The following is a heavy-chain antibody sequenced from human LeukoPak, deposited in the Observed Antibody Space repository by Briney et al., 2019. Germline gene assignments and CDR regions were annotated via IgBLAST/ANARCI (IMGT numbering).Heavy chain of an antibody. Sequence: GGSLRLSCAASGFTFSDYYMSWIRQAPGKGLEWVSYISTSGSTIYYADSVKGRFTISRDNAKNSLYLQMNSLRAEDTAVYYCARERLRYFLDYWGQGTLVTVSS. J-gene: IGHJ4*02. CDR1: GFTFSDYY. CDR3: ARERLRYFLDY. CDR2: ISTSGSTI. D-gene: IGHD3-9*01. V-gene: IGHV3-11*01.